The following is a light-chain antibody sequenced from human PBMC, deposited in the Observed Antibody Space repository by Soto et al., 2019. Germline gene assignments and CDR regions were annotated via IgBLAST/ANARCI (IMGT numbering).Light chain of an antibody. Sequence: QSALTQPASVSGSPGQSITISCTGTSSDIGAYNFVSWYQQHPGKAPKLMLYDVNIRPSGVSNRFSGSKSGNTASLTISGLQAEDEAGYYCTSWTTSPTMIFGGGTKLTVL. CDR3: TSWTTSPTMI. CDR2: DVN. J-gene: IGLJ2*01. V-gene: IGLV2-14*03. CDR1: SSDIGAYNF.